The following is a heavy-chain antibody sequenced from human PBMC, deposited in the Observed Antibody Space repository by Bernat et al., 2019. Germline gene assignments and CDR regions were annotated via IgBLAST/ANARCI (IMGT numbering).Heavy chain of an antibody. J-gene: IGHJ3*02. V-gene: IGHV3-30*03. CDR2: ISYDGSNK. Sequence: LVESGGGVVQPGRSLRLSCAASGFTFSSYGMHWVRQAPGKGLEWVAVISYDGSNKYYADSVKGRFTISRDNSKNTLYLQMNSLRAEDTAVYYCASLGRDGYNKGGACDIWGQGTMVTVSS. CDR1: GFTFSSYG. D-gene: IGHD5-24*01. CDR3: ASLGRDGYNKGGACDI.